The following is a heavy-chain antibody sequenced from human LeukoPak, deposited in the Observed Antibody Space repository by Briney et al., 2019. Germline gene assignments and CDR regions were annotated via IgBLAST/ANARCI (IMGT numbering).Heavy chain of an antibody. Sequence: ASVEVSCKASGYTFTAYYVHWVRQAPGQGLEWMGCINPNTGGTFFAQKFLGRVTMTRDTSITSAHMELSRLKSDDTAVYYCARGLNWGSFDYWGQGTLVTVSP. CDR2: INPNTGGT. J-gene: IGHJ4*02. V-gene: IGHV1-2*02. D-gene: IGHD7-27*01. CDR1: GYTFTAYY. CDR3: ARGLNWGSFDY.